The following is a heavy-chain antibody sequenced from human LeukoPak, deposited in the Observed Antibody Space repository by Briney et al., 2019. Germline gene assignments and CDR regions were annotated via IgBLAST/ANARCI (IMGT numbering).Heavy chain of an antibody. J-gene: IGHJ4*02. CDR3: ARDHWDFDY. Sequence: ASVKVSCKASGYTFTSYGISWVRQAPGQGLEWMGWISAYNGNTNYAQKLQGRVTMTIDTSTSTAYMELRNLRSDDTAVYYCARDHWDFDYWGQGTLVTVSS. D-gene: IGHD7-27*01. CDR1: GYTFTSYG. CDR2: ISAYNGNT. V-gene: IGHV1-18*01.